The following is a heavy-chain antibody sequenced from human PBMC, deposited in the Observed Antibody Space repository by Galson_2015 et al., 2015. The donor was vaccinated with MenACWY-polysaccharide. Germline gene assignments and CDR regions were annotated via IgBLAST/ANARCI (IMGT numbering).Heavy chain of an antibody. CDR3: ARESGSDGWSFDY. CDR1: GFTFTSYY. V-gene: IGHV1-46*01. J-gene: IGHJ4*02. D-gene: IGHD3-10*01. Sequence: SVRVSCEASGFTFTSYYMHWVRQAPGKGLEWMGIITSGGGSTSYAKKFQGRVTMTRDKSTSTVYMELSSLRPEDTAVYYCARESGSDGWSFDYWGQGTLVTVSS. CDR2: ITSGGGST.